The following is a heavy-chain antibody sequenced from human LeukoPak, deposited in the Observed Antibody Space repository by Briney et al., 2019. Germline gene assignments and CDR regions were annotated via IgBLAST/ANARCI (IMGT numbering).Heavy chain of an antibody. CDR1: GVALGGSW. D-gene: IGHD2-15*01. Sequence: GGSLRLSCIASGVALGGSWMSWVRQSPGKGLEWVANVNPGGSIQNYVDSVKGRFTISRDNAKNSLYLQMNNLRVEDTAVCYCASTFPYCSEDDCAVGGQGTLVTVSS. CDR2: VNPGGSIQ. CDR3: ASTFPYCSEDDCAV. V-gene: IGHV3-7*01. J-gene: IGHJ1*01.